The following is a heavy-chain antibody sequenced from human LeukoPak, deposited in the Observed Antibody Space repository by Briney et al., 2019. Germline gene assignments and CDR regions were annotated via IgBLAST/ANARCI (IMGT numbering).Heavy chain of an antibody. CDR1: GYTFTGHY. CDR3: ARSYDFWSGPPFDP. V-gene: IGHV1-2*02. D-gene: IGHD3-3*01. CDR2: INPNSGGT. J-gene: IGHJ5*02. Sequence: ASVKVSCKASGYTFTGHYMHWVRQAPGQGLEWMGWINPNSGGTKYAQKFQGRVTLTRDTSISTAYMELSRLRCDDTAVYYCARSYDFWSGPPFDPWGQGTLVTVSS.